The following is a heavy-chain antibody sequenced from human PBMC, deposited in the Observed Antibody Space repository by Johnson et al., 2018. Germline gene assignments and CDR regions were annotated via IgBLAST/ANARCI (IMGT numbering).Heavy chain of an antibody. CDR3: ARDGVGGDGYNSDAFDI. CDR1: GGTFSSYT. Sequence: QVQLVQSGAEVKKPGSSVKVSCKASGGTFSSYTISWVRQAPGQGLEWMGKIIPILDIANYAQKFQGRVTITADESTSTAYMELSSLRSEDTAVYYCARDGVGGDGYNSDAFDIWGQGTMVTVSS. V-gene: IGHV1-69*04. CDR2: IIPILDIA. D-gene: IGHD5-24*01. J-gene: IGHJ3*02.